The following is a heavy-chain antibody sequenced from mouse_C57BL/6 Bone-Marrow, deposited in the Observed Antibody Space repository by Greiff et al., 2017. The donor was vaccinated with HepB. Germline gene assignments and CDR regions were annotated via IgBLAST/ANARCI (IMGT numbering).Heavy chain of an antibody. J-gene: IGHJ2*01. CDR1: GFTFSSYA. Sequence: EVKVVESGGGLVKPGGSLKLSCAASGFTFSSYAMSWVRQTPEKRLEWVATISDGGSYTYYPDNVKGRFTISRDNAKNNLYLQMSHLKSEDTAMYYCARESLRYFDYWGQGTTLTVSS. CDR2: ISDGGSYT. CDR3: ARESLRYFDY. V-gene: IGHV5-4*01.